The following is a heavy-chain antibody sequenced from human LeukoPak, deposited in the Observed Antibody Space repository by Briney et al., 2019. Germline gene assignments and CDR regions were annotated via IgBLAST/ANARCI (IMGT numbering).Heavy chain of an antibody. CDR2: ISGSSSYI. D-gene: IGHD1-26*01. J-gene: IGHJ4*02. Sequence: GGSLRLSCAASGFTFSSYSLNWVRQAPGKGLEWVSSISGSSSYIYYADSVKGRFTISRHNAKNSLYLQMNSLRAEDTAVYYCAKETSRIGGSMASFDYWGQGTLVTVSS. CDR3: AKETSRIGGSMASFDY. V-gene: IGHV3-21*04. CDR1: GFTFSSYS.